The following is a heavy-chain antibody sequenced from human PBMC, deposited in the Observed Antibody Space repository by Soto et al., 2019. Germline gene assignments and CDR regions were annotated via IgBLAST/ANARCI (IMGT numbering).Heavy chain of an antibody. D-gene: IGHD3-3*01. CDR3: VKDPVGLVSLYYYYGMDV. J-gene: IGHJ6*02. V-gene: IGHV3-64D*06. Sequence: AGGSLRLSCSASGFPFSSYARHWVRQAPGKGLEYVSAISSNGGSTYYADSVKGRFTISRDNSKNTLYLQMSSLRAEDTAVYYCVKDPVGLVSLYYYYGMDVRGQGTTVTVSS. CDR1: GFPFSSYA. CDR2: ISSNGGST.